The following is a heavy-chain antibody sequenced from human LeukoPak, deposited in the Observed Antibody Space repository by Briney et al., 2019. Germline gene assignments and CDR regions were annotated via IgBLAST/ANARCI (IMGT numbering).Heavy chain of an antibody. J-gene: IGHJ4*02. D-gene: IGHD4-17*01. CDR1: EYTFTFTDYY. V-gene: IGHV1-2*02. CDR3: ARDEADGTVY. CDR2: INPSSGNT. Sequence: ASVKVSCKAPEYTFTFTDYYMHWVRQAPGQGLEWMGGINPSSGNTVSGQKFQGRVTMTRDTSISTVYMELSSLTSDDTAVYYCARDEADGTVYWGQGTLVTVSS.